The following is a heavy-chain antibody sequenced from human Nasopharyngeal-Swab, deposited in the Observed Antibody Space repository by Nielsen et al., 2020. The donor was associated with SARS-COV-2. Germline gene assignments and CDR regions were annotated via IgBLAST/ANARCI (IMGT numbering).Heavy chain of an antibody. CDR1: GFIFSRYW. CDR3: LRDDPDGYNYFVY. D-gene: IGHD5-24*01. CDR2: VNNDGSGT. V-gene: IGHV3-74*01. J-gene: IGHJ4*02. Sequence: GESLKISCAASGFIFSRYWVHWVRQAPGKGLVWVSRVNNDGSGTAYADPVRGRFTMSRDNAESTVDLRMNSLRLEDTALYYCLRDDPDGYNYFVYWGQGTLVTVSS.